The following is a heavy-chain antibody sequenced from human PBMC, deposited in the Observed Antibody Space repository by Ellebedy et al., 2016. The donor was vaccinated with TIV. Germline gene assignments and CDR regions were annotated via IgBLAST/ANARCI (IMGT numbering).Heavy chain of an antibody. D-gene: IGHD2-15*01. V-gene: IGHV3-7*03. J-gene: IGHJ6*02. Sequence: GGSLRLXXVASGFTFTNYWMSWVRQAPGKGLEWVANTKHDGSEKNYLDSVKGRFTVSRDNAKSSVYLQMNSLRAEDTALYYCARDIGPSYYYYGLDVWGQGTTVTVS. CDR2: TKHDGSEK. CDR3: ARDIGPSYYYYGLDV. CDR1: GFTFTNYW.